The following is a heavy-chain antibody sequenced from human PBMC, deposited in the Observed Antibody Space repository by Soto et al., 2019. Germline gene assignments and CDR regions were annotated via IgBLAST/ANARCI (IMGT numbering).Heavy chain of an antibody. CDR3: LKGERRRQRSMFDY. CDR2: VSYDRSSK. V-gene: IGHV3-30*18. D-gene: IGHD3-16*01. Sequence: GGSLRLSSVAPGFSFSTSGMHWVRQAPGKGLEWVAVVSYDRSSKFYADSVKGRFTISSDDSKNTLYLQMDSLRVEDSAVYYCLKGERRRQRSMFDY. CDR1: GFSFSTSG. J-gene: IGHJ4*01.